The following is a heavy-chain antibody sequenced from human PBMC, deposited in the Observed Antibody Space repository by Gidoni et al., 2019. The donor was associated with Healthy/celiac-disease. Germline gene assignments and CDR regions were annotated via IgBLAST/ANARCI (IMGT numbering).Heavy chain of an antibody. CDR3: ARMYYYDSSGYYFYY. J-gene: IGHJ4*02. V-gene: IGHV1-69*06. Sequence: QVQLVQSGAEVKKPGSSVEVSCKAASLSDRRQAPGQGLEWMGGIIPIFGTANYAQKFQGRDTITANKSTSTAYMELSSLRSEDTAVYYCARMYYYDSSGYYFYYWGQGTLVTVSS. CDR1: SLSDR. D-gene: IGHD3-22*01. CDR2: IIPIFGTA.